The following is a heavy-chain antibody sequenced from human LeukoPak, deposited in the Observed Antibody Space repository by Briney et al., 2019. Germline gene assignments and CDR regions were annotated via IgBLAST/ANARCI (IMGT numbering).Heavy chain of an antibody. CDR1: GGTFSSYA. CDR2: IIPIFGTA. V-gene: IGHV1-69*06. Sequence: ASVKVSCKASGGTFSSYAISWVRQAPGQGLEWMGGIIPIFGTANYAQKFQGRVTITADKSTSTAYMELSSLRSEDTAVYYCARGDFWSGYNERKPVDYWGQGTLVTVSS. CDR3: ARGDFWSGYNERKPVDY. J-gene: IGHJ4*02. D-gene: IGHD3-3*01.